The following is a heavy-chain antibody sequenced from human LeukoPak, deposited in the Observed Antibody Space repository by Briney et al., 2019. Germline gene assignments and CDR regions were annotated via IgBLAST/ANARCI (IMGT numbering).Heavy chain of an antibody. CDR3: ARDWFGIARGY. Sequence: SETLSLTCTVSGYSISSSSYYWGWIRQPPGKGLEWIGSIHYTGSTYYNPSLKSRVTISVDTSKNQFSLKLSSVTAADTAVYYCARDWFGIARGYWGQGTLVTVSS. J-gene: IGHJ4*02. V-gene: IGHV4-39*07. D-gene: IGHD3-10*01. CDR2: IHYTGST. CDR1: GYSISSSSYY.